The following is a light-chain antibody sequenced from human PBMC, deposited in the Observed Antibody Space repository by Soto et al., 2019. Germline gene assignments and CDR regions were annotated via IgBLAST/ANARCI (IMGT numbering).Light chain of an antibody. J-gene: IGLJ2*01. CDR1: SSDVGGYNY. V-gene: IGLV2-8*01. CDR3: SSFAGGNNVV. CDR2: EVT. Sequence: QSALTQPPSASGSPGQSVTISCTGTSSDVGGYNYVSWYQQHPGKAPKLMIYEVTQRPSGVPDRFSGSKSGNTAYLTVSGLQAEDEADYYCSSFAGGNNVVFGGGTQLTVL.